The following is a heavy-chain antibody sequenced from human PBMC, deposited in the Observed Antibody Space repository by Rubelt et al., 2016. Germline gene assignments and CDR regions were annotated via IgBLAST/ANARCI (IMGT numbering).Heavy chain of an antibody. CDR1: SYA. Sequence: SYAMHWVRQAPGKGLEWVSVISGSSGLTLYADSVRGRFTVSRDNSKNTVFLQMNSLRVEDTAVYYCAKGRGPGSYYNRHFDVWGRGALVAVSS. D-gene: IGHD3-10*01. CDR2: ISGSSGLT. CDR3: AKGRGPGSYYNRHFDV. J-gene: IGHJ2*01. V-gene: IGHV3-23*01.